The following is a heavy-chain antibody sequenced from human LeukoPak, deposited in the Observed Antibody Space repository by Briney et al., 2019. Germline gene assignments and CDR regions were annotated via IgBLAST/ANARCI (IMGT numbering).Heavy chain of an antibody. Sequence: PGGSLRLSCAASGFGFSGHEMNWVRQVPGKGLEWVSYISISGSTIFYADSVRGRFTISRDNAKNSLYLQMNSLRAEDTAVYYCARGGSSGYDYNAFDMWGQGTVVTVSS. CDR3: ARGGSSGYDYNAFDM. CDR1: GFGFSGHE. D-gene: IGHD3-22*01. V-gene: IGHV3-48*03. CDR2: ISISGSTI. J-gene: IGHJ3*02.